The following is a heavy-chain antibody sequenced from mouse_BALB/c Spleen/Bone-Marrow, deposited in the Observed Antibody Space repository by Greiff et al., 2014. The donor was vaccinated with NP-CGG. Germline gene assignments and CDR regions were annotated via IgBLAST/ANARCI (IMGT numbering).Heavy chain of an antibody. D-gene: IGHD2-10*01. Sequence: VKLQESGAELVKPGASMKLSCKASGYTFTSYYLYWVKQRPGQGLEWIGEINPSNGGTNFNERFKSKASLTVDESSSTAYMQLNSLTSEGSAVYYCTRRSLLSGYYSMDYWGQGTSVTVSS. CDR2: INPSNGGT. CDR1: GYTFTSYY. CDR3: TRRSLLSGYYSMDY. J-gene: IGHJ4*01. V-gene: IGHV1S81*02.